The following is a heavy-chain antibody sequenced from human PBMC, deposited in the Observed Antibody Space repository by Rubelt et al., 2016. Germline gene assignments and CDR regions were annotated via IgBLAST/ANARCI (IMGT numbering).Heavy chain of an antibody. D-gene: IGHD4-17*01. CDR3: ASSTVTNRYWYFDL. J-gene: IGHJ2*01. CDR2: MYYSGST. V-gene: IGHV4-59*01. CDR1: GGSISSYY. Sequence: QVQLQESGPGLVKPSETLSLICTVFGGSISSYYWSWMRQPPGRGLEWIGYMYYSGSTKYNPSLKIRITMSLNTSKNQVSLKLSSVTTGDTAAYYCASSTVTNRYWYFDLWGRGTLVTVSS.